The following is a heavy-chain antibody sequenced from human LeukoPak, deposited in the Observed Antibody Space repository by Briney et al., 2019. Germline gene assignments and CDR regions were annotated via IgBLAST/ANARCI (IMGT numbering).Heavy chain of an antibody. CDR3: ARNQYQLDTFDT. CDR1: GFTFSSYW. CDR2: INHNGNVN. D-gene: IGHD2-2*01. V-gene: IGHV3-7*03. J-gene: IGHJ3*02. Sequence: GGSLRLSCAASGFTFSSYWMNWARQAPGKGLEWVASINHNGNVNYYVDSVKGRFTISRDNAKNSLYLQMSNLRAEDTAVYFCARNQYQLDTFDTWGRGTLVTVSS.